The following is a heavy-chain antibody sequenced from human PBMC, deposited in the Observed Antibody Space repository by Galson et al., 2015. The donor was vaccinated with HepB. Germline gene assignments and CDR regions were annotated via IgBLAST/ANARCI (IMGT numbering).Heavy chain of an antibody. D-gene: IGHD4/OR15-4a*01. CDR3: AMRGAIGY. J-gene: IGHJ4*02. CDR2: VSGSGGTT. Sequence: SLRLSCAASGFAFGSYYMDWVRQAPGKGLEWVSAVSGSGGTTYYADSVKGRFTISRDNSKNTFYLQMNRLRVEDTAVYYCAMRGAIGYWGQGTLVTVSS. CDR1: GFAFGSYY. V-gene: IGHV3-23*01.